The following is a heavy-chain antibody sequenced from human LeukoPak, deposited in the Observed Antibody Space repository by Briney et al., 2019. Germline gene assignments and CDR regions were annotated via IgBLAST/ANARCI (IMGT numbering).Heavy chain of an antibody. D-gene: IGHD4-23*01. CDR1: GYTFTSYY. V-gene: IGHV1-46*01. CDR3: ARAPFYGGNFRLFQH. J-gene: IGHJ1*01. CDR2: INPSGGST. Sequence: GASVEVSCKASGYTFTSYYMHWVRQAPGQGLEWMGIINPSGGSTSYAQKFQGRVTMTRDTSTSTVYMELNSLISEDTAVYYCARAPFYGGNFRLFQHWGQGTLVTVSS.